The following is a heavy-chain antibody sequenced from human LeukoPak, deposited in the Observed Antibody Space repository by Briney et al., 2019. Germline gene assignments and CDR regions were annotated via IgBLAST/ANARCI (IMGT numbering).Heavy chain of an antibody. CDR1: GFTVSSNY. D-gene: IGHD2-21*02. CDR3: ARADSDVGSLDY. J-gene: IGHJ4*02. V-gene: IGHV3-53*01. CDR2: IYSSGGP. Sequence: PGGSLRLSCAASGFTVSSNYMSWVRQAPGKGLEWVSIIYSSGGPYYADSVKGRFTISRDNSKNTLYLQMNSLRAEDTALYYCARADSDVGSLDYWGQGTLVTVS.